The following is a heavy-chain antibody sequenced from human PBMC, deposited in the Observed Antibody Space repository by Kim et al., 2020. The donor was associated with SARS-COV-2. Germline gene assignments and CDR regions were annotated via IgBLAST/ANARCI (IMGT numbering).Heavy chain of an antibody. CDR3: ARVGDNRLRVSWYFDL. CDR2: IIPIFGTA. Sequence: SVKVSCKASGGTFSSYAISWVRQAPGQGLEWMGGIIPIFGTANYAQKFQGRVTITADESTSTAYMELSSLRSEDTAVYYCARVGDNRLRVSWYFDLWGRGTLVTVSS. J-gene: IGHJ2*01. D-gene: IGHD3-16*01. V-gene: IGHV1-69*13. CDR1: GGTFSSYA.